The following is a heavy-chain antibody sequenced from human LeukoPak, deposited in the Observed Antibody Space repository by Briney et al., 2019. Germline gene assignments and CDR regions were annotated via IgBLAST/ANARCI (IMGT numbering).Heavy chain of an antibody. Sequence: PAGGSLRLSCAASGFTFGDSFMSWVRQAPGKGLERVGRSRNKADSYTAEYAASVKGRFTISRDESKNSLYLQISSLETEDAAVYYCATSSWYRLAYWGQGSLVTVSS. J-gene: IGHJ4*02. CDR1: GFTFGDSF. CDR3: ATSSWYRLAY. V-gene: IGHV3-72*01. CDR2: SRNKADSYTA. D-gene: IGHD6-13*01.